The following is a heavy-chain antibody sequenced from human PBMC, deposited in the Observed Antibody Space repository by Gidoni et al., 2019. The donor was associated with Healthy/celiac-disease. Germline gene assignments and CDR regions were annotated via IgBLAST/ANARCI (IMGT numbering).Heavy chain of an antibody. J-gene: IGHJ4*02. CDR2: ISGSGGST. D-gene: IGHD3-22*01. Sequence: EVQLLESWGGLVQPGGSLRLSCSASGFTFRSFAMSWVRQAPGKGLEWVSAISGSGGSTYYADSVKGRFTISRDNSKNTLYLQMNSLRAEDTAVYYCAKAVPTPYDSSGYYFLWGQGTLVTVSS. CDR1: GFTFRSFA. CDR3: AKAVPTPYDSSGYYFL. V-gene: IGHV3-23*01.